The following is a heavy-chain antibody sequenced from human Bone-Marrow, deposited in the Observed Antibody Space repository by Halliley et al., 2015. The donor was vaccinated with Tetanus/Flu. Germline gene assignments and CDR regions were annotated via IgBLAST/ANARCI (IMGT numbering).Heavy chain of an antibody. CDR3: ARHRSTASISGFDP. V-gene: IGHV5-10-1*01. Sequence: MGRIDPSDSYTNYSPSFEGHVTISVDKSISTAYLQWSSLKASDSAIYFCARHRSTASISGFDPWGQGTLVTVSS. D-gene: IGHD2-15*01. CDR2: IDPSDSYT. J-gene: IGHJ5*02.